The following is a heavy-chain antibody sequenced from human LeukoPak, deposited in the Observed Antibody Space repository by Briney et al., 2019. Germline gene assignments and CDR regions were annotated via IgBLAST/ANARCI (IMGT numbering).Heavy chain of an antibody. CDR3: ARRGSITGWSFDY. J-gene: IGHJ4*02. D-gene: IGHD1-14*01. Sequence: SETLSLTCTVSGYSISSGYYWGWIRQPPGKGLEWIGNIFHNGNTYYNPSLNGRVTMSPDTSRNQFSLTLTSVTAADTAVYFCARRGSITGWSFDYWGLGFLVTVSS. CDR1: GYSISSGYY. CDR2: IFHNGNT. V-gene: IGHV4-38-2*02.